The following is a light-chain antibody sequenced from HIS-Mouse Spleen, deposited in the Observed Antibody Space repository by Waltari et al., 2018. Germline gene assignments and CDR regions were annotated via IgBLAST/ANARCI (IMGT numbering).Light chain of an antibody. CDR3: GTWDSSLSAGDVV. V-gene: IGLV1-51*01. CDR1: SSNTGNIY. J-gene: IGLJ2*01. Sequence: QSVLTQPPSVSAAPGQKVTISCSGSSSNTGNIYVSCYQQLPGTAPKLLIYDNNKRPSGIPDRFSGSKSGTSATLGITGLQTGDEADYYCGTWDSSLSAGDVVFGGGTKLTVL. CDR2: DNN.